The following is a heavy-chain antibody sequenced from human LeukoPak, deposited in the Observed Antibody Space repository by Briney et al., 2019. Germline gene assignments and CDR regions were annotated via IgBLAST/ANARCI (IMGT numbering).Heavy chain of an antibody. V-gene: IGHV3-21*01. CDR1: GFTFSSYS. J-gene: IGHJ4*02. CDR3: ARAYSSGWAGLDY. CDR2: ISSSSTYI. Sequence: GSLRLSCAASGFTFSSYSMNWVRQAPGKGLEWVSSISSSSTYIYYADSVKGRFTISRDNAKNSLYLQMNSLRAEDTAVYYCARAYSSGWAGLDYWGQGTLVTVSS. D-gene: IGHD6-19*01.